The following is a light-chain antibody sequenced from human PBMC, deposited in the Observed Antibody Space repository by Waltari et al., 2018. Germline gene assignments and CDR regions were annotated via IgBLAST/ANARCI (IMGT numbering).Light chain of an antibody. CDR3: QQYGSSPLT. CDR2: GAS. Sequence: EIVLTQSPGTLYLSPGERATLSCRASQSVSSSYLAWYQQKPGQAPRLLIYGASSRATGIPDRFSGSGSGTDFTLTSSRLEPEDFAVYYCQQYGSSPLTFGQGTRLEIK. CDR1: QSVSSSY. J-gene: IGKJ5*01. V-gene: IGKV3-20*01.